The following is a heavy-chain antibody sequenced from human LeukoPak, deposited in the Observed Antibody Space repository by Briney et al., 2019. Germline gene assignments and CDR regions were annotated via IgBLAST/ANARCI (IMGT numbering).Heavy chain of an antibody. Sequence: GGSLRLSCVASGFTFSSFALHWVRQAPGKGLEFVSTLSNKGETTLYANSVKGRFTISRDNSKSTLYLQMNSLRAEDTAVYYCAKDRYSGLNTIDYWGQGTLVTVSS. J-gene: IGHJ4*02. CDR2: LSNKGETT. CDR3: AKDRYSGLNTIDY. CDR1: GFTFSSFA. V-gene: IGHV3-64*01. D-gene: IGHD6-13*01.